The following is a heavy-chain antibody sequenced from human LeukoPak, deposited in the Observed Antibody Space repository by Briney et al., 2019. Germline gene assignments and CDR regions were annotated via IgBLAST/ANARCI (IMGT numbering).Heavy chain of an antibody. Sequence: PGGSPRLSCAASGFTFSSYWMSWVRQAPGKGLEWVSVIYSGGSTYYADSVKGRFTISRDNSKNTLYLQMNSLRAEDTAVYYCARDRRHSSGWYGGFDYWGQGTLVTVSS. CDR3: ARDRRHSSGWYGGFDY. D-gene: IGHD6-19*01. CDR2: IYSGGST. V-gene: IGHV3-66*02. J-gene: IGHJ4*02. CDR1: GFTFSSYW.